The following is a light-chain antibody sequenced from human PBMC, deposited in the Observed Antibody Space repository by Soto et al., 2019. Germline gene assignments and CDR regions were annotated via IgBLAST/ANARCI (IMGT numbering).Light chain of an antibody. J-gene: IGLJ2*01. Sequence: LTQPASVSGSPGQSITISCTGTSSDVGSYKYVSWYQQHPGKAPKLMIYEVSNRPSGISNRFSGSKSGNTASLTISGLQAEDEADYYCSSYTSSSTLVFGGGTKLTVL. V-gene: IGLV2-14*01. CDR1: SSDVGSYKY. CDR2: EVS. CDR3: SSYTSSSTLV.